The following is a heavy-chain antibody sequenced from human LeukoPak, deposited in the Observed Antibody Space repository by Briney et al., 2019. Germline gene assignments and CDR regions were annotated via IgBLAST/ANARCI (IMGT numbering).Heavy chain of an antibody. CDR2: ISYDGSNK. V-gene: IGHV3-30-3*01. CDR3: ARGYSSSWHGAFDI. D-gene: IGHD6-13*01. CDR1: GFTFSSYA. J-gene: IGHJ3*02. Sequence: GGSLRLSCAASGFTFSSYAMHWVRQAPGKGLEWVAVISYDGSNKYYADSVKGRFTISRDNSKNTLYLQMNSLRAEDTAVYYCARGYSSSWHGAFDIWGQGTMATVSS.